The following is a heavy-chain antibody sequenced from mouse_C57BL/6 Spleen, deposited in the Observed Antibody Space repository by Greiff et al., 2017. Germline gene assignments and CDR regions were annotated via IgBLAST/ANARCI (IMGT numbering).Heavy chain of an antibody. J-gene: IGHJ1*03. Sequence: QVTLKESGAELARPGASVKMSCKASGYTFTSYTMHWVKQRPGQGLEWIGYINPSSGYTKYNQKFKDKATLTADKSSSTAYMQLSSLTSEDSAVYYCARRTVVEDWYFDVWGTGTTVTVSS. D-gene: IGHD1-1*01. CDR1: GYTFTSYT. CDR2: INPSSGYT. V-gene: IGHV1-4*01. CDR3: ARRTVVEDWYFDV.